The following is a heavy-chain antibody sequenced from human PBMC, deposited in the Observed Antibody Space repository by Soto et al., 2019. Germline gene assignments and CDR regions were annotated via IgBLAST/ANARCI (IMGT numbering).Heavy chain of an antibody. Sequence: EVQLVESGGGLVQPGGSQRLSCAASGFSFSTYWMTWVRQAPGKGLEWVANIKPDGSQKYYVDSVKGRFTISRDNAKRSVYLQMDNLRVEDTALYFCAVRYADYWGQGALVTVSS. CDR2: IKPDGSQK. J-gene: IGHJ4*02. V-gene: IGHV3-7*01. CDR3: AVRYADY. CDR1: GFSFSTYW. D-gene: IGHD2-2*01.